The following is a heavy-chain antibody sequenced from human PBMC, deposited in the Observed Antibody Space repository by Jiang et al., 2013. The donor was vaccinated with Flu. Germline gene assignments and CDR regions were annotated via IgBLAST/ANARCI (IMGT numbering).Heavy chain of an antibody. CDR1: GLTFSSYS. V-gene: IGHV3-48*02. D-gene: IGHD2-2*02. J-gene: IGHJ4*02. Sequence: RVSCAASGLTFSSYSMNWVRQAPGKGLEWVSYISSSSSTIYYADSVKGRFTISRDNAKNSLYLQMNSLRDEDTAVYYCALGYCSSTSCYTRHDLDYWGQGTLVTVSS. CDR2: ISSSSSTI. CDR3: ALGYCSSTSCYTRHDLDY.